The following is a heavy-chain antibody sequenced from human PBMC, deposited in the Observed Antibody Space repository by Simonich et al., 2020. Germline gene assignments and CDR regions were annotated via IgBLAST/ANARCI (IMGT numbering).Heavy chain of an antibody. Sequence: EVQLVESGGGLVQPGGSLRLSCAASGFTFSSYWMHWVRQAPGKGLVWFSLIYRKGSSTSSADSVKGRFTIPRDNAKNTLYLQMNSLRAEDTAVYYCARDYSNYDAFDIWGQGTMVTVSS. CDR3: ARDYSNYDAFDI. CDR1: GFTFSSYW. CDR2: IYRKGSST. J-gene: IGHJ3*02. V-gene: IGHV3-74*01. D-gene: IGHD4-4*01.